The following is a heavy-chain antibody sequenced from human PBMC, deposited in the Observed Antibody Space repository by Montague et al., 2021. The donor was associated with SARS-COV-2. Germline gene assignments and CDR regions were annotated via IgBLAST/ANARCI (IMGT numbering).Heavy chain of an antibody. J-gene: IGHJ6*02. CDR2: IYYSGST. CDR3: ARVGRQQLVRLSGMDV. CDR1: GGSISSSSYY. V-gene: IGHV4-39*07. Sequence: SETLPLTCTVSGGSISSSSYYWGWIRQPPEKGLEWIGSIYYSGSTYYNPSLKSRVTISVDTSKNQFSLKLSSVTAADTAVYYCARVGRQQLVRLSGMDVWGQGTTGTVSS. D-gene: IGHD6-13*01.